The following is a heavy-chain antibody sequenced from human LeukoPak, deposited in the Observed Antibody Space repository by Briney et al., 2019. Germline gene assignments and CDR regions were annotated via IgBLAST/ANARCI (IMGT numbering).Heavy chain of an antibody. CDR1: GGSISSSSYY. V-gene: IGHV4-39*07. CDR2: IYYSGST. CDR3: ARTTGSGTHSDNWFDP. D-gene: IGHD1-26*01. Sequence: SETLSLTCTVSGGSISSSSYYWGWIRQPPGKGLEWIGSIYYSGSTYYNPSLKSRVTISVDTSKNQFSLKLPSVTAADTAVYYCARTTGSGTHSDNWFDPWGQGTLVTVSS. J-gene: IGHJ5*02.